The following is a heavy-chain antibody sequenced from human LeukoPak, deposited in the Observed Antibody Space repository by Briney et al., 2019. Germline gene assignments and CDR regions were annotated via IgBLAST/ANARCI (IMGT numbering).Heavy chain of an antibody. D-gene: IGHD3-10*01. CDR3: AKVAKYYYGSETYYFFDY. V-gene: IGHV3-21*01. CDR2: ISTSSIYI. CDR1: GFTFSSYS. Sequence: GGSLRLSCAASGFTFSSYSMNWVRQAPGKGLEWVSSISTSSIYIYYADSVKGRFTISRDNAKNSLYLQMNSLRVEDTAVYYCAKVAKYYYGSETYYFFDYWGQGTLVTASS. J-gene: IGHJ4*02.